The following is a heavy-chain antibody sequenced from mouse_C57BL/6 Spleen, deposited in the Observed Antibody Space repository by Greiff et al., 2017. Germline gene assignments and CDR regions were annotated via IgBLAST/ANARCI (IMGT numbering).Heavy chain of an antibody. CDR1: GYTFTDYE. CDR2: IDPETGGT. J-gene: IGHJ2*01. CDR3: TREGACVDY. Sequence: VQLQQSGAELVRPGASVTLSCKASGYTFTDYEMHWVKQTPVHGLEWIGAIDPETGGTAYNQKFKGKAILTADKSSSTAYMELRSLTSEDSAVYYCTREGACVDYWGQGTTLTVSS. V-gene: IGHV1-15*01.